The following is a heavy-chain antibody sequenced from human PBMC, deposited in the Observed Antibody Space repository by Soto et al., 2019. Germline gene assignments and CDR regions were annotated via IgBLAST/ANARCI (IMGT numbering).Heavy chain of an antibody. CDR1: RGSISNYF. CDR2: ISYSGTT. J-gene: IGHJ4*02. D-gene: IGHD1-20*01. Sequence: PSETLSLTCTVSRGSISNYFWTWIRQPPGRGLEWIGYISYSGTTNYNASLKSRVTISVDTPANQFSLRVRSVTAADTAIYYCAKDPRPEYNNEWHYFDYWGQGTLVTSPQ. CDR3: AKDPRPEYNNEWHYFDY. V-gene: IGHV4-59*01.